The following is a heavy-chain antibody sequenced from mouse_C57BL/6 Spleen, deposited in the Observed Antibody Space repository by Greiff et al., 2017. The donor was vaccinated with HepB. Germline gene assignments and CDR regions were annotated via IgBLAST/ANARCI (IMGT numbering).Heavy chain of an antibody. CDR1: GYTFTSYW. V-gene: IGHV1-69*01. J-gene: IGHJ4*01. CDR3: ARWDHYGNYVRAMDY. Sequence: QVQLQQPGAELVMPGASVKLSCKASGYTFTSYWMHWVKQRPGQGLEWIGEIDPSDSYTNYNQKFKGKSTLTVDKSSSTAYMQLSSLTSEDSAVYYCARWDHYGNYVRAMDYWGQGTSVTVSS. CDR2: IDPSDSYT. D-gene: IGHD2-1*01.